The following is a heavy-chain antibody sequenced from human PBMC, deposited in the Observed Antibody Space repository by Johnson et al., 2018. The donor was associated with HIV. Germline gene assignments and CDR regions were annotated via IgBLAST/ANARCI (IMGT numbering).Heavy chain of an antibody. CDR3: AREYSSLSQGAFDI. J-gene: IGHJ3*02. CDR1: GFTLSSYG. Sequence: QVQLVESGGGVVQPGRSLRLSCAASGFTLSSYGIHWVRQAPGKGLEWVAFIQYDATNKYYADSVKGRFTISRDNSKNTLYLQMNSLRAEDTAVYYCAREYSSLSQGAFDIWGQGTMVTVSS. V-gene: IGHV3-30*19. D-gene: IGHD6-6*01. CDR2: IQYDATNK.